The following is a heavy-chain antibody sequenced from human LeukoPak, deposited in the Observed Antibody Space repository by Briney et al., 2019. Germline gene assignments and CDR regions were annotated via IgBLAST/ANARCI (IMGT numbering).Heavy chain of an antibody. CDR3: ASVRLSGSSSYGYYFDY. CDR2: INQDENEK. Sequence: GGSLRLSCAASGFTFSTYWMAWVRQAPGRGLEWVANINQDENEKYYLDSVKGRFTISRDNAKNSLYLQMSSLRVEDTAVYYCASVRLSGSSSYGYYFDYWGQGTLVTVSS. J-gene: IGHJ4*02. D-gene: IGHD6-6*01. CDR1: GFTFSTYW. V-gene: IGHV3-7*01.